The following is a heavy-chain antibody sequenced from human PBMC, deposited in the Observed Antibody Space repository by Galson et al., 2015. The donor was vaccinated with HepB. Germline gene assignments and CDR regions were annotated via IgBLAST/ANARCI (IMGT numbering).Heavy chain of an antibody. D-gene: IGHD3-22*01. J-gene: IGHJ4*02. CDR3: ARDRLYYDSSGSFDY. CDR1: GFTFSSYA. Sequence: SLRLSCAASGFTFSSYAMHWVRQAPGKGLEWVAVISYDGSNKYYADSVKGRFTISRDNSKNTLYLQMNSLRAEDTAVYYCARDRLYYDSSGSFDYWGQGTLVTVSS. CDR2: ISYDGSNK. V-gene: IGHV3-30*04.